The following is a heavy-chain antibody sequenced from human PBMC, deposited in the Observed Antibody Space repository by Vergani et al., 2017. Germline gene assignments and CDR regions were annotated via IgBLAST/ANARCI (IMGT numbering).Heavy chain of an antibody. CDR3: AKHFRGWGIDY. Sequence: QVQLVESGGGVVQRGGSLRLSRATSGFTLRNYDIQRIRQGPGKGLEFVAFIQFDGSNQYYADSVKGRFTLSRDFSKNTLYLQMNSLRTDDTATYYCAKHFRGWGIDYWGQGTQVIVSS. CDR1: GFTLRNYD. D-gene: IGHD3-16*01. V-gene: IGHV3-30*02. J-gene: IGHJ4*02. CDR2: IQFDGSNQ.